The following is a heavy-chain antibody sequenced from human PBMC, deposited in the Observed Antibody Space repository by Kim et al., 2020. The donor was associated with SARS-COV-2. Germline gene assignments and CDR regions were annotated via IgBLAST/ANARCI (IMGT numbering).Heavy chain of an antibody. CDR2: FSYSGST. Sequence: SETLSLTCTVSGASISSKIYYWGWIRQPPGKGLEWIGSFSYSGSTYYSPSLKSRVTMSLDTSKNHLFLKLTSVTAADTGIYYCASAAGLFMGFDPWGQGTLVTVSS. V-gene: IGHV4-39*01. J-gene: IGHJ5*02. D-gene: IGHD3-10*01. CDR3: ASAAGLFMGFDP. CDR1: GASISSKIYY.